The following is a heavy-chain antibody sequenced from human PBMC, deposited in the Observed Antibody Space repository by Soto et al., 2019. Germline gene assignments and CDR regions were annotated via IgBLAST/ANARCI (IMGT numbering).Heavy chain of an antibody. V-gene: IGHV3-30*18. D-gene: IGHD3-9*01. Sequence: LSLTCAVSGGSISSGGYSWSWVRQAPGKGLEWVAVMSPDGNTKEYSASAKGRFTISRDTSKNTMYLQMDNLRVEDTAVYYCAKDWGLDWLLQDRFDYWGQGTLVTVSS. J-gene: IGHJ4*02. CDR3: AKDWGLDWLLQDRFDY. CDR1: GGSISSGGYS. CDR2: MSPDGNTK.